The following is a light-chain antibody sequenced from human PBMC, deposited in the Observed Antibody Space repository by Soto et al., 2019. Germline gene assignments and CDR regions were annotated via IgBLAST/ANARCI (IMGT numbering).Light chain of an antibody. V-gene: IGKV1-9*01. CDR1: QGISSY. CDR2: AAS. Sequence: DIQLTQSPSFLSASVGDRVTITCRASQGISSYLAWYQQKPGKAPKLLIYAASTLQSGVPSRFSGSGSGTEFTLTISSLQREDFATYYCQQHNSYPYTFGQGTKLEIK. J-gene: IGKJ2*01. CDR3: QQHNSYPYT.